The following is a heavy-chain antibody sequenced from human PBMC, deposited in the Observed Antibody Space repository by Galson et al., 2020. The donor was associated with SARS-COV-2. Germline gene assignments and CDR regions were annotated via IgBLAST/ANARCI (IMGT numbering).Heavy chain of an antibody. CDR2: ISYSGST. J-gene: IGHJ6*03. CDR3: ARRKYYNYYMDV. V-gene: IGHV4-39*01. CDR1: GGSISTSSDY. Sequence: SETLSLTCTVSGGSISTSSDYWGWIRQPPGKGLEWIVTISYSGSTYYNPSLKSRVMISVDKSKNQFSLKMSSVTAADTAVYYCARRKYYNYYMDVWGKGTTVTISS.